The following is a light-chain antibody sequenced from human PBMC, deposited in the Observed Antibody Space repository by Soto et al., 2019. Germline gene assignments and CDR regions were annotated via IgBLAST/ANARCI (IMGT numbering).Light chain of an antibody. CDR2: ASS. CDR3: QQSYSTPT. J-gene: IGKJ2*01. V-gene: IGKV1-39*01. CDR1: QSVSIY. Sequence: DIQMTQSPSSRSASVGDRVTITCRTSQSVSIYVNWYQQKPGEAPILLIYASSSLQSGVPSRFSGSGSGTDFTLTISSLEPEDFATYYCQQSYSTPTFGQGTKVDIK.